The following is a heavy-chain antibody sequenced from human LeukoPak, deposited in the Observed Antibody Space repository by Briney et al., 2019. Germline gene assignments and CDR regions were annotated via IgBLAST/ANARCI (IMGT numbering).Heavy chain of an antibody. V-gene: IGHV3-30*03. Sequence: GGSLRLSCAASGFTFSNYGMHWVRQAPGKGLEWVAVISSDESNKYFADSVKGRFTVSRDNSKNTLYLQMNSLRTEDTAVYYCARPGYSYGFDYWGQGTLVTVSS. J-gene: IGHJ4*02. D-gene: IGHD5-18*01. CDR2: ISSDESNK. CDR1: GFTFSNYG. CDR3: ARPGYSYGFDY.